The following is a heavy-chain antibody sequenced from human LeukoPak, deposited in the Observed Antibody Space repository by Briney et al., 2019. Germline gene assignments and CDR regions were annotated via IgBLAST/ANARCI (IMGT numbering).Heavy chain of an antibody. D-gene: IGHD4-11*01. V-gene: IGHV1-24*01. CDR2: VDPDDGQR. Sequence: GASVKVPCKISGYTLNDISVHWVRQPPGKGLEWMGGVDPDDGQRVYAQRFQGRVTMTEDTSTNTAYMELSRLRSEDTAVYFCAAVSGHYTLLDAWRQGALVTVST. J-gene: IGHJ5*02. CDR3: AAVSGHYTLLDA. CDR1: GYTLNDIS.